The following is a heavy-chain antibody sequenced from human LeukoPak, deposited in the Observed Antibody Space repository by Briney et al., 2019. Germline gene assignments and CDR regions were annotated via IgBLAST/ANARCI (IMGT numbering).Heavy chain of an antibody. J-gene: IGHJ4*02. CDR3: AKEKSQDIVATRRGYYFDY. CDR1: GFTFSSYG. Sequence: PGGSLRLSCAASGFTFSSYGMHWVRQAPGKGLEWVAFTRYDGSNKYYADSVKGRFTISRDNSKNTLYLQMNSLRAEDTAVYYCAKEKSQDIVATRRGYYFDYWGQGTLVTVSS. D-gene: IGHD5-12*01. V-gene: IGHV3-30*02. CDR2: TRYDGSNK.